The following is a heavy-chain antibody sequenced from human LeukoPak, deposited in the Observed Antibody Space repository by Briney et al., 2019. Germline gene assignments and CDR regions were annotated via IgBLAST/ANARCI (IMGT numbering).Heavy chain of an antibody. D-gene: IGHD2/OR15-2a*01. CDR3: ARGINDEYFQS. J-gene: IGHJ1*01. Sequence: GESLKISCRDSPYYFFNFWIGWVRQMPGKGLEWMGIIYPADSDTRYNPSFQGHVTISADRSASTAYLQWHSLKASDTAIYYCARGINDEYFQSWGQGTLVTVSS. V-gene: IGHV5-51*01. CDR2: IYPADSDT. CDR1: PYYFFNFW.